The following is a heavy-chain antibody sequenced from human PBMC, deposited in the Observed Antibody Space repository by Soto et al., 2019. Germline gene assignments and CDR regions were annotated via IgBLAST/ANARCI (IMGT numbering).Heavy chain of an antibody. CDR1: GGSFSGYY. Sequence: QVQLQQWGAGPLRPLETLSLTCGVSGGSFSGYYWAWIRQSPGKGLEWIGEINDRGSINYNPSLKSRVSISVDTSKNHYSLKLRSVTAADTAVYYCARESHDMVTGSPWVGYFDRWGRGTLVTVSS. CDR3: ARESHDMVTGSPWVGYFDR. CDR2: INDRGSI. J-gene: IGHJ2*01. V-gene: IGHV4-34*01. D-gene: IGHD3-9*01.